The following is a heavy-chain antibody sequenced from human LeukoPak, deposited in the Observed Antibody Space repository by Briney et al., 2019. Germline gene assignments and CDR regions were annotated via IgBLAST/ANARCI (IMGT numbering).Heavy chain of an antibody. Sequence: GGSLRLSCAASGFTFSSYVMSWVRQAPGKGLEGVSTISASGGRTYYTDSVKGRFTISRANSQNTLYLQMNSLRAEDTALYYCAKRIDANYYDSSGGQGTLVTVSS. J-gene: IGHJ4*02. V-gene: IGHV3-23*01. D-gene: IGHD3-22*01. CDR2: ISASGGRT. CDR1: GFTFSSYV. CDR3: AKRIDANYYDSS.